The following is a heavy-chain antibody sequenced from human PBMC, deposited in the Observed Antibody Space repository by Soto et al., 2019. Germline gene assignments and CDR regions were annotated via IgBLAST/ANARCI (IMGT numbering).Heavy chain of an antibody. Sequence: QVQLVQSGDEVRKPGSSVKVSCKASGYIFVNYGIAWVRQAPGQGLEWMGWISPYSGNTHYASKVQGRLTMTTDTSRSPPYRAVGSLTSDDTAVYYCAMVDNYFPPTPQDAWGQGTTVTVSS. D-gene: IGHD5-12*01. J-gene: IGHJ6*02. V-gene: IGHV1-18*01. CDR2: ISPYSGNT. CDR1: GYIFVNYG. CDR3: AMVDNYFPPTPQDA.